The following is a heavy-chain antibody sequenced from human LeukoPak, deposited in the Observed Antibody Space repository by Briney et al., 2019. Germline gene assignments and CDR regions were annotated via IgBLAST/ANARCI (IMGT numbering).Heavy chain of an antibody. D-gene: IGHD3-3*01. CDR3: ARDTWYYDFWSGYYKPSFVD. V-gene: IGHV1-18*01. CDR1: GYTFTSYG. Sequence: ASVKVSCKASGYTFTSYGISWVRQAPGQGLEWMGWISAYNGNTNYAQKLQGRVTMTTDTSTSTAYMELRSLRSDDTAVYYCARDTWYYDFWSGYYKPSFVDWGQGTLVTVSS. J-gene: IGHJ4*02. CDR2: ISAYNGNT.